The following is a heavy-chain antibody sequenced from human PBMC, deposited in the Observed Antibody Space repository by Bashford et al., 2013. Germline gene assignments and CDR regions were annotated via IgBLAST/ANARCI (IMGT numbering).Heavy chain of an antibody. V-gene: IGHV5-51*01. CDR2: IYPGDSDT. D-gene: IGHD5-18*01. Sequence: WVRQMPGKGLEWMGIIYPGDSDTRYSPSFQGQVTISADKSISTAYLQWSSLKASDTAMYYCARQDTAMVTYYFDYWGQGTLVTVSS. CDR3: ARQDTAMVTYYFDY. J-gene: IGHJ4*02.